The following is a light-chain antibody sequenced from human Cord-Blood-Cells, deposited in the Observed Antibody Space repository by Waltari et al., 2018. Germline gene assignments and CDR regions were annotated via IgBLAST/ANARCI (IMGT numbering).Light chain of an antibody. CDR1: SSAVGRYNH. CDR2: EGS. J-gene: IGLJ1*01. CDR3: CSYAGSSTYV. Sequence: QSALTQPASVSGSPGQSITISCTGTSSAVGRYNHVPWYQQHPGKAPKLMIYEGSKRPSGFSNRFSGSKSGNTASLTISGLQAEYEADYYCCSYAGSSTYVFVTGTKVTVL. V-gene: IGLV2-23*01.